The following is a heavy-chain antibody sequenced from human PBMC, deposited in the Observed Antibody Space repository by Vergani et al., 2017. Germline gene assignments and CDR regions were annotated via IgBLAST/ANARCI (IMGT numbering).Heavy chain of an antibody. CDR1: GFTFIMHA. V-gene: IGHV3-23*01. CDR3: AKGYCSSTSCHVWFDP. Sequence: EVQLLESGGDLVQPGGSLRLSCAASGFTFIMHAMSWVRQAPGKGLEWVSTLSASDRRTHYADSVKGRFTISRDNAKNSLYLQMNSLRAEDTALYYCAKGYCSSTSCHVWFDPWGQGTLVTVSS. D-gene: IGHD2-2*01. CDR2: LSASDRRT. J-gene: IGHJ5*02.